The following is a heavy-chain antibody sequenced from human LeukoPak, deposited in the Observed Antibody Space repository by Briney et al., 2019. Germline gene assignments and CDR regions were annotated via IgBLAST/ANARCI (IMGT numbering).Heavy chain of an antibody. CDR2: INWNGGST. D-gene: IGHD4-17*01. J-gene: IGHJ5*02. V-gene: IGHV3-20*04. CDR3: ARDDHGDYGGSWGWFDP. CDR1: GFTFDDYG. Sequence: GGSLRLSCAASGFTFDDYGMNWVRQAPGKGLEWVSGINWNGGSTGYADSVKGRFTISRDNAKNSLYLQMNSLRAEDTALYYCARDDHGDYGGSWGWFDPWGQGTLVTVSS.